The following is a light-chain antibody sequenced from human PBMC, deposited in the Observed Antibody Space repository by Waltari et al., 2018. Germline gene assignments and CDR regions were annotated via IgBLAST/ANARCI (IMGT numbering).Light chain of an antibody. Sequence: EIVLTQSPGTLSLSPGERATLSCRASQSVSSSYLAWYRQNPGQAPRLLIYCASSRATGIPNRFSGSGSGTGFTLTISRLEPEDFAVYYCQQYGSSLRTFGQGTKVEIK. CDR1: QSVSSSY. V-gene: IGKV3-20*01. CDR3: QQYGSSLRT. J-gene: IGKJ1*01. CDR2: CAS.